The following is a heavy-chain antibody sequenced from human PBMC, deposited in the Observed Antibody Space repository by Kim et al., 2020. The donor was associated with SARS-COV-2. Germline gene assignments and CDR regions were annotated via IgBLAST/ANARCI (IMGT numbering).Heavy chain of an antibody. J-gene: IGHJ6*02. Sequence: ASVKVSCKASGYTFTSYGISWVRQAPGQGLEWMGWISAYNGNTNYAQKLQGRVTMTTDTSTSTAYMELRSLRSDDTAVYYCARRGRVTMIVASYYYYGMDVWGQGTTVTVSS. V-gene: IGHV1-18*01. D-gene: IGHD3-22*01. CDR2: ISAYNGNT. CDR3: ARRGRVTMIVASYYYYGMDV. CDR1: GYTFTSYG.